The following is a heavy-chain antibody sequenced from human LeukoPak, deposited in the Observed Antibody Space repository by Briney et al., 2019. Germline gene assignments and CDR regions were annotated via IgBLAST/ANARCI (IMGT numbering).Heavy chain of an antibody. CDR2: ISSSSSYI. V-gene: IGHV3-21*04. CDR3: AKDGKAAAGTFDY. CDR1: GFTFSSYS. Sequence: PGGSLRLSCAASGFTFSSYSMNWVRQAPGKGLEWVSSISSSSSYIYYADSVKGRFTISRDNAKNSLYLQMNSLRAEDTAVYYCAKDGKAAAGTFDYWGQGTLVTVSS. J-gene: IGHJ4*02. D-gene: IGHD6-13*01.